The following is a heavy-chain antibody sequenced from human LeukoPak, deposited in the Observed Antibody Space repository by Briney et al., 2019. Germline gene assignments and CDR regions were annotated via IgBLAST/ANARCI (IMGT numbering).Heavy chain of an antibody. CDR3: ARVILVYSSGWGYFDY. V-gene: IGHV3-30*03. J-gene: IGHJ4*02. Sequence: PGGSLRLSCAASGFTFSSYGMHWVRQAPGKGLEWVAVISYDGSNKYYADSVKGRFTISRDNSKNTLYLQMNSLRAEDTAVYYCARVILVYSSGWGYFDYWGQGTLVTVSS. D-gene: IGHD6-19*01. CDR2: ISYDGSNK. CDR1: GFTFSSYG.